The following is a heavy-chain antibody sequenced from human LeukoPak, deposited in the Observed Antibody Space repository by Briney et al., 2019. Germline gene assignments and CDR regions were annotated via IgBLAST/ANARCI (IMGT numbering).Heavy chain of an antibody. J-gene: IGHJ4*02. V-gene: IGHV3-21*01. D-gene: IGHD4-17*01. Sequence: GGSLRLSCAASGLTFSYYSMNWVRQAPGKGLEWVSSISRSSTYIYYADSVKGRFTISRDNAKNPLYLQLNSLRAEDTAVYYCARDGAPYDYGDFLDFDYWGQGTLVTVSS. CDR1: GLTFSYYS. CDR2: ISRSSTYI. CDR3: ARDGAPYDYGDFLDFDY.